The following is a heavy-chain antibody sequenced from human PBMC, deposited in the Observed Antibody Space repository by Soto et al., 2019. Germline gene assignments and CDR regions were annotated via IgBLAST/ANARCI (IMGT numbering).Heavy chain of an antibody. CDR2: INPNSGGT. J-gene: IGHJ4*02. V-gene: IGHV1-2*04. Sequence: ASVKVSCKASGYTFTGYYMHWVRQAPGQGLEWMGWINPNSGGTNYAQKFQGWVTMTRDTSISTAYMELSRLRSDDTAVYYCAKDDQWEIRGFDYWGQGTLVTVSS. CDR1: GYTFTGYY. CDR3: AKDDQWEIRGFDY. D-gene: IGHD1-26*01.